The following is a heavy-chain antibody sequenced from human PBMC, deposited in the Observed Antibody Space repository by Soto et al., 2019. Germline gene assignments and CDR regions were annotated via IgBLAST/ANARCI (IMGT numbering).Heavy chain of an antibody. J-gene: IGHJ5*02. D-gene: IGHD2-2*01. CDR3: ARDLVAVPAGRTWFDP. CDR2: ISSSSSYI. Sequence: GALRPSCAASGFTFSSYSMNWVRPAPGKGLEWVSSISSSSSYIYYADSVKGRFTISRDNAKNSLYLQMNSLRAEDTAVYYCARDLVAVPAGRTWFDPWGQGTLVTVSS. V-gene: IGHV3-21*01. CDR1: GFTFSSYS.